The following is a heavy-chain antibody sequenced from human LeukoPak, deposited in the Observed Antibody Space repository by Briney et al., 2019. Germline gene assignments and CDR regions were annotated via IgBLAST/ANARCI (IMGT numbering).Heavy chain of an antibody. CDR3: ARDLHYYVAMDV. CDR1: EFIFSKYW. J-gene: IGHJ6*02. Sequence: TGGSLRLSCEASEFIFSKYWMSWVRQAPEKGLEWVARINQDGTEKYSVDSVKGRFTISRDNAKNSLYLQINNVKAEDTAVYYCARDLHYYVAMDVWGQGTTVTVSS. CDR2: INQDGTEK. V-gene: IGHV3-7*05. D-gene: IGHD3-10*02.